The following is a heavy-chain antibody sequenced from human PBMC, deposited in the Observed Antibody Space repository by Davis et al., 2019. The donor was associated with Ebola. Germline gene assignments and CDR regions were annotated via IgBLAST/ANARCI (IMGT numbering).Heavy chain of an antibody. V-gene: IGHV3-48*01. D-gene: IGHD2-15*01. CDR3: AGEGYCSGGSCYSGYYYGMDV. J-gene: IGHJ6*02. CDR1: GFTFSSYS. Sequence: PGGSLRLSCAASGFTFSSYSMNWVRQAPGKGLEWVSYISSSSSTIYYADSVKGRFTISRDNAKNSLYLQMNSLRAEDTAVYYCAGEGYCSGGSCYSGYYYGMDVWGQGTTVTVSS. CDR2: ISSSSSTI.